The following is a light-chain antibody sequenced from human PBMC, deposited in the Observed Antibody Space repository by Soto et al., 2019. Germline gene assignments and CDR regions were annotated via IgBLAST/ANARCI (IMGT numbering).Light chain of an antibody. J-gene: IGKJ2*03. V-gene: IGKV3-20*01. CDR3: PQYGSSPPYS. CDR2: VAS. Sequence: EIVLTHAPGTRSLSPGERATLSCRASQSVSRSHLAWYQQKPGQAPRLLIYVASSRATGIADRFSGSGSGTYFTLPISRLEPEDVAVYYCPQYGSSPPYSFGQGNTLEIK. CDR1: QSVSRSH.